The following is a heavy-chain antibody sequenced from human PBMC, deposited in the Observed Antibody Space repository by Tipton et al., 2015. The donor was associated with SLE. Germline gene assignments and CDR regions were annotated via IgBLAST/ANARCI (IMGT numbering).Heavy chain of an antibody. CDR1: GGSLRSGDYY. J-gene: IGHJ2*01. D-gene: IGHD6-19*01. Sequence: TLSLTCTVSGGSLRSGDYYWSWIRQPPGKGLEWIGYIHDSGATFYNPSLRSRSAISVDTSQNQFSLRLTSVTAADTAVYYCARGVRIAVVKGWYFDLWGRGTLVTVSS. CDR2: IHDSGAT. V-gene: IGHV4-30-4*01. CDR3: ARGVRIAVVKGWYFDL.